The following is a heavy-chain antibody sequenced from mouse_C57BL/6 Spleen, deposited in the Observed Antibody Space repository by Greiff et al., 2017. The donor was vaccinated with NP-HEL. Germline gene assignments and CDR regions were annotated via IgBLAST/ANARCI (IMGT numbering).Heavy chain of an antibody. J-gene: IGHJ2*01. CDR3: AIGNYAFDY. V-gene: IGHV1-74*01. D-gene: IGHD2-1*01. CDR2: IHPSDSDT. Sequence: VKQRPGQGLEWIGRIHPSDSDTNYNQKFKGKATLTVDKSSSTAYMQLSSLTSEDSAVYYCAIGNYAFDYWGQGTTLTVSS.